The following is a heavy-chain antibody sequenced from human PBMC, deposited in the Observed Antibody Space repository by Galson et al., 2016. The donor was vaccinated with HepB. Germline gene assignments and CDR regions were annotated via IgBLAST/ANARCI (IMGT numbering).Heavy chain of an antibody. V-gene: IGHV3-21*06. D-gene: IGHD3-9*01. CDR1: GFTFTTYT. CDR3: TRDRSRTYYDNP. CDR2: ITSSSGYI. J-gene: IGHJ5*02. Sequence: SLRLSCAASGFTFTTYTMNWVRQAPGKGLEWVSSITSSSGYIFYADSVKGRFTISRDNAKNSLYLQMDSLRADDTAVYYCTRDRSRTYYDNPWGQGTLVTVSS.